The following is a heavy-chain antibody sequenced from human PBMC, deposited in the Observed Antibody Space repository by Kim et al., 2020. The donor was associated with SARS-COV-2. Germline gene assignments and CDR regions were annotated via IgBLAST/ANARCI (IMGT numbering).Heavy chain of an antibody. CDR3: ARDHGMYDSSGYSDY. Sequence: DSVKGRFTISRDNSKNTLYLQMNSLRAEDTAVYYCARDHGMYDSSGYSDYWGQGTLVTVSS. V-gene: IGHV3-30*01. D-gene: IGHD3-22*01. J-gene: IGHJ4*02.